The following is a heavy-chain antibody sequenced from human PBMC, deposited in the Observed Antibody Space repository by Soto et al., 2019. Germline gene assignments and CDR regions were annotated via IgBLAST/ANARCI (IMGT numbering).Heavy chain of an antibody. CDR2: IIPILGIA. V-gene: IGHV1-69*02. CDR3: ALSGPAPDY. CDR1: GGTFSSYT. Sequence: QVQLVQSGAEVKKPGSSVKVSCKASGGTFSSYTISWVRQAPGQGLEWMGRIIPILGIANYAQKFQGRVTIPADKSTSTAYMELNSLRSEDTAVYYCALSGPAPDYWGQGTLVTVSS. J-gene: IGHJ4*02. D-gene: IGHD2-2*01.